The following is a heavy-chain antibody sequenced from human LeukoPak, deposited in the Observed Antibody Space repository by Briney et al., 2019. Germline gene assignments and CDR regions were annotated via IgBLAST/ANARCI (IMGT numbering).Heavy chain of an antibody. CDR3: ARASQYYYDTMGY. CDR1: GYTFTGYY. J-gene: IGHJ4*02. V-gene: IGHV1-2*02. Sequence: ASVKLSCKASGYTFTGYYMHWVRQAPGQGLEWMGWINPNSGGTNYAQKFQGRVTMTRDTSISTAYMELSRLRSDDTAVYYCARASQYYYDTMGYWGQGTLVTVSS. CDR2: INPNSGGT. D-gene: IGHD3-22*01.